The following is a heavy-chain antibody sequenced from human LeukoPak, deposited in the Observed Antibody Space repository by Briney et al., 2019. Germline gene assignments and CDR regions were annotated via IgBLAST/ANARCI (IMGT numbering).Heavy chain of an antibody. J-gene: IGHJ6*02. CDR1: GYTFTDYY. CDR3: AREATPYYYYYGMDV. V-gene: IGHV1-2*02. D-gene: IGHD1-26*01. CDR2: INPNSGGT. Sequence: ASVKVSCKASGYTFTDYYIHWVRQAPGQGLEWMGWINPNSGGTNYAQKFQGRVTMTRNTSISTAYMELSSLRSEDTAVYYCAREATPYYYYYGMDVWGQGTTVTVSS.